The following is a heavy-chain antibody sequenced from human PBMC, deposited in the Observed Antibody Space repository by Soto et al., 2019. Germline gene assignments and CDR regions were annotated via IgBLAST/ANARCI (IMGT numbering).Heavy chain of an antibody. D-gene: IGHD6-6*01. V-gene: IGHV1-69*12. J-gene: IGHJ4*02. CDR3: AVTAKQLVGASGEYYFDF. CDR2: IIPIFGTA. Sequence: QVQLVQSGAEVKKPGSSVKVSCKASGGTFSSYAISWERQAPGQGLEWMGGIIPIFGTANYAQKFQGRVTITADESTSTAYMELSSLRSEDTAVYYCAVTAKQLVGASGEYYFDFWGQGTLVTVSS. CDR1: GGTFSSYA.